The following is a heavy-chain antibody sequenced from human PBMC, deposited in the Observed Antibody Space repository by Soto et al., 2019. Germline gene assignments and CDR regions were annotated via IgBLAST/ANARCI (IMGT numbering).Heavy chain of an antibody. D-gene: IGHD4-4*01. V-gene: IGHV3-30*18. CDR1: GFTFSSYV. CDR3: AKVRVKEYYYYATEV. CDR2: ISSDGTSR. Sequence: PVGSLILSCSASGFTFSSYVMHWFRQAPVKGLEWVAVISSDGTSRFYADSLKCLFTISIDNSKNTLYLQMNSLRAEDKAMYYCAKVRVKEYYYYATEVWGKGTTVHVSS. J-gene: IGHJ6*04.